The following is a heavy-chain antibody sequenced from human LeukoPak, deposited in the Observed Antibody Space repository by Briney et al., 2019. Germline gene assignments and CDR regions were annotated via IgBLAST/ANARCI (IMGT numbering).Heavy chain of an antibody. CDR2: INHSGIT. CDR1: GFTFSTYG. J-gene: IGHJ5*02. Sequence: GSLRLSCVASGFTFSTYGMSWIRQTPGKGLEWIGEINHSGITDYNPSLRSRVTISVDTSKNRFSLKLSSVTAADTAIYYCARAVIVVAAATQRNWFDPWGQGTLVTVSS. CDR3: ARAVIVVAAATQRNWFDP. D-gene: IGHD2-15*01. V-gene: IGHV4-34*01.